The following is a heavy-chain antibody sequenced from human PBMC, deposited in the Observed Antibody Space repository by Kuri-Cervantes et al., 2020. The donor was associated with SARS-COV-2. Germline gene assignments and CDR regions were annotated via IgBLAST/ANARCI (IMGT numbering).Heavy chain of an antibody. J-gene: IGHJ4*02. CDR2: IKQDGSEK. CDR1: GFIFSGYS. Sequence: ETLSLTCAASGFIFSGYSMNWVRQAPGKGLEWVANIKQDGSEKYYVDSVKGRFTISRDNAKNSLYLQMNSLRAEDTAVYYCAKDYYSSSSNYFDYWGQGTLVTVSS. D-gene: IGHD6-6*01. V-gene: IGHV3-7*03. CDR3: AKDYYSSSSNYFDY.